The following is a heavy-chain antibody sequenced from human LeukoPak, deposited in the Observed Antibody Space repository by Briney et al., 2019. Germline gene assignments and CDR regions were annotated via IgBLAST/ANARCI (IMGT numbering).Heavy chain of an antibody. D-gene: IGHD3-22*01. CDR3: ARDGPTYYYHTSGYYFAY. V-gene: IGHV4-38-2*02. Sequence: PSETLSLTCAVSGYSISSSYYWGWIRQPPGKGREWFGRIYNTGSPTKNPSLKGRVTISVDTSKNQFSLKLSSVTAADTAVYYCARDGPTYYYHTSGYYFAYWGQGTLVTVSS. CDR2: IYNTGSP. J-gene: IGHJ4*02. CDR1: GYSISSSYY.